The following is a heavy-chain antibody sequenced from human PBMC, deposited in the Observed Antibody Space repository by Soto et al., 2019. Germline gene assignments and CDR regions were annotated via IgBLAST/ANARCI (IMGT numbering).Heavy chain of an antibody. J-gene: IGHJ3*02. D-gene: IGHD2-2*01. CDR1: GFSVTSNY. V-gene: IGHV3-53*01. CDR2: IYSGGGT. CDR3: ARDIACSSSSCQGDNFDI. Sequence: LVASGGGLIQPGESLTLSCEASGFSVTSNYMYWVRQAPGTGLEWVSLIYSGGGTHYADFANGRFIISRDTSRNTLHLQMDNLRAEDTAIYYCARDIACSSSSCQGDNFDIWGRGTMVTVSP.